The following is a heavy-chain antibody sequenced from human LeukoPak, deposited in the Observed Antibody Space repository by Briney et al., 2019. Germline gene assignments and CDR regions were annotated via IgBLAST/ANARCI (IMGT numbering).Heavy chain of an antibody. D-gene: IGHD2-15*01. CDR3: ARDARYCSAGSCYSWDRAFFDREDY. J-gene: IGHJ4*02. Sequence: ASVKVSCKASGYSFTNYGISWVRQAPGQGLEWMGWISAYNGNTHYAQKLQGRVTMTTDTSTSTAYMELRSLRSGDTAVYYCARDARYCSAGSCYSWDRAFFDREDYWGQGTLVTVPS. CDR2: ISAYNGNT. CDR1: GYSFTNYG. V-gene: IGHV1-18*01.